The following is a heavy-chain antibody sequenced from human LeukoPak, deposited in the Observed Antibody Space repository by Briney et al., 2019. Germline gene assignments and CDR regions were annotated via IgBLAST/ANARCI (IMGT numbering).Heavy chain of an antibody. CDR1: GFTFSSYW. CDR3: ARDPEMAAIMDYFDY. V-gene: IGHV3-7*01. Sequence: PGGSLRLSCAASGFTFSSYWMSWVRQAPGKGLEWVANIKEDGSEKNYVDSVKGRFTISRDNAKNSLYLQMNSVRAEDTAVYYCARDPEMAAIMDYFDYWGQGTLVTVSS. CDR2: IKEDGSEK. D-gene: IGHD5-24*01. J-gene: IGHJ4*02.